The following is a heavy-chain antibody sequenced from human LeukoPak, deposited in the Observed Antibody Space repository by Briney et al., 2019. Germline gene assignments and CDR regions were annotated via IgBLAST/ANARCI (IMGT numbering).Heavy chain of an antibody. CDR3: ARSTGSQLLWFGEFDY. Sequence: SETLSLTCTVSGGSVSSGSYYWSCIRQPPGKGLGWIGYIYYSGSTNYNPSLKSRVTISVDTSKNQFSLKLSSVPAADTAVYYCARSTGSQLLWFGEFDYWGQGTLVTVSS. J-gene: IGHJ4*02. CDR2: IYYSGST. V-gene: IGHV4-61*01. CDR1: GGSVSSGSYY. D-gene: IGHD3-10*01.